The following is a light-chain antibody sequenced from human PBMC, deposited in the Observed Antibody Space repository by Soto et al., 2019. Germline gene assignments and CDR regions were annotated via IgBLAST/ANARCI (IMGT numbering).Light chain of an antibody. V-gene: IGKV3D-20*02. Sequence: EIVLTQSPGTLSLSPGVRATLSCRASQSVSSSYLAWYQQKPGQAPRLLIYDASNRATGIPARFSGSGSGTDFTLTISSLEPEDFAVYYCQQRNNWPITFGQGTRLEIK. CDR3: QQRNNWPIT. J-gene: IGKJ5*01. CDR1: QSVSSSY. CDR2: DAS.